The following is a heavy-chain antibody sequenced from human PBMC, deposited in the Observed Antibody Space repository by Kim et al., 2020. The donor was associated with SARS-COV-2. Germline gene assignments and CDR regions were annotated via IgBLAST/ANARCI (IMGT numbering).Heavy chain of an antibody. V-gene: IGHV1-69*13. CDR2: IIPIFGTA. CDR1: GGTFSSYA. Sequence: SVKVSCKASGGTFSSYAISWVRQAPGQGLEWMGGIIPIFGTANYAQKFQGRVTITADESTSTAYMELSSLRSEDTAVYYCARGRGLWFGELSYYYYGMDVWGQGTTVTVSS. J-gene: IGHJ6*02. CDR3: ARGRGLWFGELSYYYYGMDV. D-gene: IGHD3-10*01.